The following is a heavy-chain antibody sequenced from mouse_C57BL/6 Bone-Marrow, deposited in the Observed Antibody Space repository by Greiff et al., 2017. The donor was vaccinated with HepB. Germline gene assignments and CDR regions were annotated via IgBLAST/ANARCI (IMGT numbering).Heavy chain of an antibody. CDR3: ARRPTED. D-gene: IGHD1-1*01. V-gene: IGHV1-82*01. Sequence: VQLQQSGPELVKPGASVKISCKASGYAFSSSWMNWVKQRPGKGLEWIGRIYPGDGDTNYNGKFKGKATLTTDKSSSTAYMQLSSLTSEDSAVYFCARRPTEDWGQGTLVTVSA. CDR1: GYAFSSSW. CDR2: IYPGDGDT. J-gene: IGHJ3*01.